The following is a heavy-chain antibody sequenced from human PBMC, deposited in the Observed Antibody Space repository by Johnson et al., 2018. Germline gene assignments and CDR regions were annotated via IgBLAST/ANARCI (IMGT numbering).Heavy chain of an antibody. CDR3: ARGAYCSRTSCYGDYYGRDV. D-gene: IGHD2-2*01. V-gene: IGHV3-72*01. CDR2: SRNKANSYTT. Sequence: VQLVQSGGGLVQPGGSLRLSCAASGFTFSDHYMDWVRQAPGKGLEWVGRSRNKANSYTTKYAASVEGRFTISRDDSKSSLFLQMNSLKTEDTAVYYCARGAYCSRTSCYGDYYGRDVWGQGTTVIVSS. CDR1: GFTFSDHY. J-gene: IGHJ6*02.